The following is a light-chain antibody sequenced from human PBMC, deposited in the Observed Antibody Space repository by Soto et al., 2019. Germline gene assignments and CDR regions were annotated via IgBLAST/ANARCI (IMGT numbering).Light chain of an antibody. Sequence: QSVLTQPPSVSAAPGQKVISSCSGSSSNIENNFVSWYQQLPGTAPKLLIFDNNKRPSGIPDRFSGSKSGTSATLGITGLQTGDEADYYCVAWDTSLTTTVLFGGGTKLTVL. CDR3: VAWDTSLTTTVL. CDR1: SSNIENNF. J-gene: IGLJ2*01. CDR2: DNN. V-gene: IGLV1-51*01.